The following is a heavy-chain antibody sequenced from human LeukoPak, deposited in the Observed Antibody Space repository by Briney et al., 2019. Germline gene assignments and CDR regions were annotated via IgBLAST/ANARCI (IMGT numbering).Heavy chain of an antibody. CDR1: GFTFSSYW. V-gene: IGHV3-74*01. D-gene: IGHD1-1*01. J-gene: IGHJ4*02. Sequence: GGSLRLSCAASGFTFSSYWMHWVRQAPGKGLVWVSRIISDGSSTNYADSVKGRFTISRDNAKNTLYLQMNSLRAEDTAVYYCATQLAEGYWGQGTLDTVSS. CDR2: IISDGSST. CDR3: ATQLAEGY.